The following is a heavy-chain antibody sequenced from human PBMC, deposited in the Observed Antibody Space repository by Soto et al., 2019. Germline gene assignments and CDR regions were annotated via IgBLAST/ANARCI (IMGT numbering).Heavy chain of an antibody. D-gene: IGHD3-3*01. V-gene: IGHV3-23*01. J-gene: IGHJ6*03. CDR1: GFTFSSYA. CDR2: ISGSGGST. CDR3: AKGLRSLRFLEWHKYYYYYMDV. Sequence: VQLLESGGGLVQPGGSLRLSCAASGFTFSSYAMSWVRQAPGKGLEWVSAISGSGGSTYYADSVKGRFTISRDNSKNTLYLQMNSLRAEDTAVYYCAKGLRSLRFLEWHKYYYYYMDVWGKGTTVTVSS.